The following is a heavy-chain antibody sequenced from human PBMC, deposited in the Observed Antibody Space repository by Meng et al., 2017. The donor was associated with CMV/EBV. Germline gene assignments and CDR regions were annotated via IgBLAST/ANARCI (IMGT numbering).Heavy chain of an antibody. V-gene: IGHV3-15*01. Sequence: GESLKISCAASGFTFSNAWMSWVRQAPGKGLEWVGRIKSKTDGGTTDYAAPVKGRFTISRDDSKNTLYLPMNSLKTEDTAVYYCTTEGGVLRYFDWPGGDAFDIWGQGTMVTVSS. CDR3: TTEGGVLRYFDWPGGDAFDI. D-gene: IGHD3-9*01. CDR1: GFTFSNAW. J-gene: IGHJ3*02. CDR2: IKSKTDGGTT.